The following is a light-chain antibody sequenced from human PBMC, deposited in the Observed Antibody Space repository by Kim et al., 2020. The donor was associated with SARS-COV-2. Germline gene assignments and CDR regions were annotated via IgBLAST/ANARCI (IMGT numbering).Light chain of an antibody. CDR2: AAS. CDR3: QQLNSYPPT. J-gene: IGKJ2*01. Sequence: SASLGDRVPITCPTSQGISGYLAWFQQQPGKAPKLLIYAASTLQGGVPSRFSGSGSGTEFTLTIGSLQPEDFATYYCQQLNSYPPTFGQGTKLEI. CDR1: QGISGY. V-gene: IGKV1-9*01.